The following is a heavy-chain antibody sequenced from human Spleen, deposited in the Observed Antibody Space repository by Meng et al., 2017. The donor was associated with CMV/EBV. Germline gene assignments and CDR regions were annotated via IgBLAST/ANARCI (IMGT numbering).Heavy chain of an antibody. CDR2: ISTSGRTI. CDR3: ARDRVDISSRPFDY. Sequence: GESLKISCAASGFIFSDYYMTWIRQAPGKGLEWVSYISTSGRTIYYADSVKGRFIISRDNAKNSVYLQMNGLRVEDTAMYFCARDRVDISSRPFDYWGQGTLVTVSS. J-gene: IGHJ4*02. V-gene: IGHV3-11*04. CDR1: GFIFSDYY. D-gene: IGHD6-13*01.